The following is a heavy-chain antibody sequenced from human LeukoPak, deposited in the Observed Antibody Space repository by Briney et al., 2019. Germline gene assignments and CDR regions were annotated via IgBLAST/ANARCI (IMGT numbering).Heavy chain of an antibody. Sequence: GASVKASCKASGYTFTSYYMHWVRQAPGQGLEWMGIINPSGGSTSYAQKFQGRVTMTRDTSTSTVYMELSSLRSEDTAVYYCARVTDYVWGSSQYYFDYWGQGTLVTVSS. D-gene: IGHD3-16*01. CDR2: INPSGGST. CDR1: GYTFTSYY. J-gene: IGHJ4*02. CDR3: ARVTDYVWGSSQYYFDY. V-gene: IGHV1-46*01.